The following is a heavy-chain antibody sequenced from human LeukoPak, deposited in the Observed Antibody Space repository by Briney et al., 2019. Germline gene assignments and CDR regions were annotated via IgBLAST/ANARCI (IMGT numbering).Heavy chain of an antibody. CDR2: ISAYNGNT. CDR3: ARAKRIAAAGGNWFDP. CDR1: GYTFTSYG. D-gene: IGHD6-13*01. V-gene: IGHV1-18*01. J-gene: IGHJ5*02. Sequence: GASVKVSCKASGYTFTSYGISRVRQAPGQGLEWMGWISAYNGNTNYAQKLQGRVTMTTDTSTSTAYMELRSLRSDDTAVYYCARAKRIAAAGGNWFDPWGQGTLVTVSS.